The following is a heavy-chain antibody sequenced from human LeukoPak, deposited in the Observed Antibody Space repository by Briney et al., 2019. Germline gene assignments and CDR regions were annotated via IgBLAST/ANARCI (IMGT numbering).Heavy chain of an antibody. CDR1: GGSISSYY. J-gene: IGHJ4*02. Sequence: SETLSLTCTVSGGSISSYYWSWIRQPPGKGVEWIGYVYYSGSTHYNPSLKSRVTISVDTSKNQFSLKVSSVTAADTAIYYCAGGTYYYFDYWGQGTLVTVSS. CDR3: AGGTYYYFDY. V-gene: IGHV4-59*01. CDR2: VYYSGST. D-gene: IGHD1-26*01.